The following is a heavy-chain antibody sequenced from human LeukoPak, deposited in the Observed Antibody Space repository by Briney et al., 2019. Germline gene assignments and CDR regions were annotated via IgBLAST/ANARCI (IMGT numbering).Heavy chain of an antibody. D-gene: IGHD3-22*01. CDR2: IYYSGNT. CDR1: GISIGTTSYY. J-gene: IGHJ4*02. Sequence: SETLSLTCSVSGISIGTTSYYWGWIRQSPGKGLEWIGSIYYSGNTYYDPSLKSRVTISIDTSKNEFSLKLSSVTAADTAVYYCARVSPYYYDSSGYYYGGWSPFDYWGQGTLVTVSS. CDR3: ARVSPYYYDSSGYYYGGWSPFDY. V-gene: IGHV4-39*07.